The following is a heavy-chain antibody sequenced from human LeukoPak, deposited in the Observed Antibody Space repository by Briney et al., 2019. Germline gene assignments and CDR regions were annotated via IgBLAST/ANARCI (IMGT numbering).Heavy chain of an antibody. V-gene: IGHV1-18*01. CDR2: VSGYNGNT. D-gene: IGHD2-2*01. CDR1: GYNFISYG. J-gene: IGHJ3*01. CDR3: ARSGFCTSSSCYRESDGLDF. Sequence: ASVKVSCKASGYNFISYGVSWVRQAPGQGLGWMGWVSGYNGNTNYAQKMEYRVIMTTDPATSTAYMELRDLRSGDAAVYYCARSGFCTSSSCYRESDGLDFWGQGTMVTVSS.